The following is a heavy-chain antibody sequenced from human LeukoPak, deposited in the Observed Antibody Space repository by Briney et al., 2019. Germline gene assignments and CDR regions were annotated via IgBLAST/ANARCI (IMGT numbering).Heavy chain of an antibody. J-gene: IGHJ4*02. CDR1: GFTFSSYW. Sequence: GGSLRLSCVASGFTFSSYWMTWVRQAPGKGLEWLANIKEDGSIQYYLDSVRGRFTISRDNAKTSVYLQLNSLRADDTAVYYCARDVWTGVAVSDYWGQGPLVTVSS. CDR2: IKEDGSIQ. V-gene: IGHV3-7*01. CDR3: ARDVWTGVAVSDY. D-gene: IGHD6-19*01.